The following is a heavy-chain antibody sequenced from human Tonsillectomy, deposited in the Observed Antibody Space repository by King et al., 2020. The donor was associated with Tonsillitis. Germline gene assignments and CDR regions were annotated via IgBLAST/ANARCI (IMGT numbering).Heavy chain of an antibody. J-gene: IGHJ3*02. Sequence: EVQLVESGGGLVQPGGSLRLSCAVSGFTFSDHYIDWVRQAPGKGLEWVGRTRNKANSYTTEYAGSVKGRFTISRDDSKKSVYLQMNSLKTEDTAVDYCAHSRGYYDYDELDIWGQGAMGAVS. D-gene: IGHD3-22*01. CDR1: GFTFSDHY. V-gene: IGHV3-72*01. CDR3: AHSRGYYDYDELDI. CDR2: TRNKANSYTT.